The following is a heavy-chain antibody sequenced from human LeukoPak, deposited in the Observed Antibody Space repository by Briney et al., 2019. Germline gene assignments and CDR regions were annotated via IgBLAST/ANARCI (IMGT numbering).Heavy chain of an antibody. CDR1: GGSISSYY. CDR3: ARETYCSSITCYNVVDAFDI. D-gene: IGHD2-2*02. V-gene: IGHV4-59*01. Sequence: SETLSLTCTVSGGSISSYYWSWIRQPPGKGLEWIGYIYYSGSTNYNPSLKSRVTISVDTSKNQFSLKLSSVTAADTAVYYCARETYCSSITCYNVVDAFDIWGQGTMVTVSS. CDR2: IYYSGST. J-gene: IGHJ3*02.